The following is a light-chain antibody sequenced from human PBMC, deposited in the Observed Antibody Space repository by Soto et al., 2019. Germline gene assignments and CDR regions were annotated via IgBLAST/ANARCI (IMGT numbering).Light chain of an antibody. CDR1: QSVSTY. CDR3: QHRSNWTQTYT. CDR2: DAS. Sequence: EIVLTQSPSTLSLSPGERATLSCRASQSVSTYLAWYQQKPGQAPRLLIYDASGRATGIPARFSGSGSGTDFTLTISSLKPEDFAVYYCQHRSNWTQTYTFGQGTKLEIK. V-gene: IGKV3-11*01. J-gene: IGKJ2*01.